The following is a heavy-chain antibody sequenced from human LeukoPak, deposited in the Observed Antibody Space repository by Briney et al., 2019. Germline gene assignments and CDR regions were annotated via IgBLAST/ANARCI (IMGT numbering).Heavy chain of an antibody. CDR1: GGSFSGYY. V-gene: IGHV4-34*01. D-gene: IGHD3-9*01. Sequence: SETLSLTCAVYGGSFSGYYWSWIRQPPGKGLEWIGEINQSGSTNYNPSLKSRVTISVDTSKNQFSLKLSSVTAADTAVYYCARGFNRGYYDILTGYDYWGQGTLVTVSS. J-gene: IGHJ4*02. CDR3: ARGFNRGYYDILTGYDY. CDR2: INQSGST.